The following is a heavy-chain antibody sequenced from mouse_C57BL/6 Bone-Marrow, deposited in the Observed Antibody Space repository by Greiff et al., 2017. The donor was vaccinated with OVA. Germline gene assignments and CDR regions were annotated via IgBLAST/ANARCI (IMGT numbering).Heavy chain of an antibody. V-gene: IGHV5-12*01. J-gene: IGHJ1*03. Sequence: EVQVVESGGGLVQPGGSLKLSCAASGFTFSDYYMYWVRQTPEKRLEWVAYISNGGGSTYYPDTVKGRFTISRDNAKNTLYLQMSRLKSEDTAMYYCARRVYYGSSPDYFDVWGTGTTVTVSS. CDR2: ISNGGGST. CDR1: GFTFSDYY. D-gene: IGHD1-1*01. CDR3: ARRVYYGSSPDYFDV.